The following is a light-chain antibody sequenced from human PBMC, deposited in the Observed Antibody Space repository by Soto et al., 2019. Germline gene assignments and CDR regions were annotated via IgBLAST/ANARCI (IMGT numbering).Light chain of an antibody. V-gene: IGLV2-14*03. CDR1: SSDVGRYNY. J-gene: IGLJ2*01. CDR2: DVS. Sequence: QSVLTQPASVSGSPGQSITISCTGTSSDVGRYNYVSWYQQHPGKAPKLMIYDVSNRPSGVSNRFSGSKSGDTASLTISGRQAEDEADYYCSSYTTSGTLSFGGGTKVTVL. CDR3: SSYTTSGTLS.